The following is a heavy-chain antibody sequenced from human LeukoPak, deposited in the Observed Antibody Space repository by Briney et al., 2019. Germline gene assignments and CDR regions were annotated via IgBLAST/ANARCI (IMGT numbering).Heavy chain of an antibody. CDR3: ARGHLLTGRQGY. V-gene: IGHV3-74*01. Sequence: PGGSLRLSCAASGFTFSSYWMHWVRQAPGKGLVWVSRINSDGSSTSYADSVKGRFTISRDNAKNTLYLQMNSLRAEDTAVYYCARGHLLTGRQGYWGQGTLVTVSS. D-gene: IGHD1-14*01. CDR1: GFTFSSYW. CDR2: INSDGSST. J-gene: IGHJ4*02.